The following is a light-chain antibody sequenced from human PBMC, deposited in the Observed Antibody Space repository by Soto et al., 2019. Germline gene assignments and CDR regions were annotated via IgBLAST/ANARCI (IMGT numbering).Light chain of an antibody. CDR1: QSISSY. Sequence: DLQITHSPPSVIPSXDPGVTIAXXASQSISSYLNWYQQKPGKAPKLLIYAASSLQSGVPSRFSGSGSGTDFALTISSLQPEDFATYYCQQANTYPLTFGGGTKVDIK. V-gene: IGKV1-12*01. J-gene: IGKJ4*02. CDR2: AAS. CDR3: QQANTYPLT.